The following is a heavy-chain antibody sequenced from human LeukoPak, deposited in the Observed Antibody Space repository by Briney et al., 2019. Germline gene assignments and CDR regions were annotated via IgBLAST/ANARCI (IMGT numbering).Heavy chain of an antibody. CDR2: INPNAGGT. J-gene: IGHJ4*02. V-gene: IGHV1-2*02. CDR1: GYTFIDYY. Sequence: ASVKVSCNASGYTFIDYYVHWVRQAPGQGLEWMGWINPNAGGTNYAQKFQGRVTMAWDTSITTTYMELSRLTSDDTAVYYCARAHTTGWYWGQGTQVTVSS. CDR3: ARAHTTGWY. D-gene: IGHD6-19*01.